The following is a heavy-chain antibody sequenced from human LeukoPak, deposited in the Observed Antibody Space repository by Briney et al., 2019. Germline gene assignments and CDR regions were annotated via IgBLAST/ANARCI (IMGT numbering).Heavy chain of an antibody. CDR2: ISYDGSNK. CDR3: ARDLGRDYYDSSGAFDY. J-gene: IGHJ4*02. CDR1: GFTFSNYG. D-gene: IGHD3-22*01. Sequence: PGRSLRLSCEASGFTFSNYGMHWVRQAPGKGLEWVAVISYDGSNKYYADSVKGRFTISRDNSKNTLYLQRNSLRAEDTAVYYCARDLGRDYYDSSGAFDYWGQGTLVTVSS. V-gene: IGHV3-30*03.